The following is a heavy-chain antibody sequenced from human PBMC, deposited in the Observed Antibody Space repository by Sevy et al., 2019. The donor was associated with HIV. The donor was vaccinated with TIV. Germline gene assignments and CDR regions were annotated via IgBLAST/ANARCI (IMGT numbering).Heavy chain of an antibody. CDR2: IYHSGRT. CDR3: ARGDYYVTSGYTYYFDY. V-gene: IGHV4-38-2*01. CDR1: GYSISSGYY. J-gene: IGHJ4*02. Sequence: SETLSLTCAVSGYSISSGYYWGWIRQPPGKGLEWIGNIYHSGRTYNNPSLKSRVTMSVDTSKNQFSLKLSSVTAADTAVYYCARGDYYVTSGYTYYFDYWGQGTLVTVPS. D-gene: IGHD3-22*01.